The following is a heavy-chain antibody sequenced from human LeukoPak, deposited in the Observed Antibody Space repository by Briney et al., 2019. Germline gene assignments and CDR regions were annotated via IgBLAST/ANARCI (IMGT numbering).Heavy chain of an antibody. J-gene: IGHJ4*02. V-gene: IGHV1-46*01. CDR1: GYTFTSNY. Sequence: ASVKVSCKASGYTFTSNYIHWVRQAPGQGLEWMGMIYPRDGSTSYAQKFQGRVTVTRDTSTSAVHMELSGLRSEDTAVYYCARDQEGFGYWGQGTLVTVSS. CDR2: IYPRDGST. CDR3: ARDQEGFGY.